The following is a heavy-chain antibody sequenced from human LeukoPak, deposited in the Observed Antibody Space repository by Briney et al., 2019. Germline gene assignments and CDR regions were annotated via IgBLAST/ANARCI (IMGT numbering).Heavy chain of an antibody. Sequence: GGSLRLSCAASGFTFSNYWMNWVRQAPGKGLEWVANIKQEGSERDYVDSVKGRFTISRDNAKNSLYLQMNSLRAEDTAVYYCASGEWPQNYWGQGTLVTVSS. CDR3: ASGEWPQNY. CDR2: IKQEGSER. D-gene: IGHD3-10*01. J-gene: IGHJ4*02. V-gene: IGHV3-7*05. CDR1: GFTFSNYW.